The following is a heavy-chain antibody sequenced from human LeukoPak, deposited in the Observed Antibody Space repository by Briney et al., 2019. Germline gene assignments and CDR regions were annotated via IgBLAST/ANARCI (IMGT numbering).Heavy chain of an antibody. CDR2: IRYDGSNK. D-gene: IGHD6-25*01. J-gene: IGHJ5*02. CDR3: AKEAASPPEDWFNP. V-gene: IGHV3-30*02. CDR1: GFTFSSYG. Sequence: GGSLRLSCAASGFTFSSYGMHWVRQAPGKGLEWVAFIRYDGSNKYYADSVKGRFTISRDNSKNTLYLQMNSLRAEDTAVYYCAKEAASPPEDWFNPWGQGTLVTVSS.